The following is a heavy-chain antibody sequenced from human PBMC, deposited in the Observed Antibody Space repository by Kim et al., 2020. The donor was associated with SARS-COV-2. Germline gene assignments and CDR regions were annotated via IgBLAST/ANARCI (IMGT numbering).Heavy chain of an antibody. J-gene: IGHJ4*02. CDR3: AREREYSSSPALDY. D-gene: IGHD6-6*01. V-gene: IGHV1-18*01. Sequence: AQKLQGRVTMTTDTSTSTAYMELRSLRSDDTAVYYCAREREYSSSPALDYWGQGTLVTVSS.